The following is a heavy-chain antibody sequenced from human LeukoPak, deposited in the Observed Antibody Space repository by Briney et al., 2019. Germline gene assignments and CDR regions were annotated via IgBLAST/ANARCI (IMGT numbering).Heavy chain of an antibody. Sequence: SVALSLTCTVSLDSTTSNFWSWVRQPPGKGLEWIGEIHRSGSPNYNPSLQSRVTISIDRSRNQIALELSSVTAADTAVYYCARPRQMSTAYDAFDIWGQGTRVTVSS. V-gene: IGHV4-4*02. D-gene: IGHD5-18*01. CDR1: LDSTTSNF. CDR2: IHRSGSP. CDR3: ARPRQMSTAYDAFDI. J-gene: IGHJ3*02.